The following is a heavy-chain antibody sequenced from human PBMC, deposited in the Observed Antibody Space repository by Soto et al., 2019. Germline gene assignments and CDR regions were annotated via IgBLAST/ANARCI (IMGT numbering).Heavy chain of an antibody. Sequence: SVKVSCKASGGTFSSYAISWVRQAPGQGLEWMGGIIPIFGTANYAQKFQGRVTITADESTSTAYMELSSLRSEDTAVCYCARMSSCSGGSCYSYFCFEPCGRGTLVTVS. D-gene: IGHD2-15*01. CDR3: ARMSSCSGGSCYSYFCFEP. J-gene: IGHJ5*01. V-gene: IGHV1-69*13. CDR1: GGTFSSYA. CDR2: IIPIFGTA.